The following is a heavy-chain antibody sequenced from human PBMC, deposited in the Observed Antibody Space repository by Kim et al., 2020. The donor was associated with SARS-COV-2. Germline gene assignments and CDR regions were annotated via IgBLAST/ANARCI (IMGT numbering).Heavy chain of an antibody. D-gene: IGHD3-22*01. CDR3: AKGADSSGYYYDY. V-gene: IGHV3-23*01. Sequence: SADSGKGLFTISRDNSKNTLYLQMNSLRAEDTAVYYCAKGADSSGYYYDYWGQGTLVTVSS. J-gene: IGHJ4*02.